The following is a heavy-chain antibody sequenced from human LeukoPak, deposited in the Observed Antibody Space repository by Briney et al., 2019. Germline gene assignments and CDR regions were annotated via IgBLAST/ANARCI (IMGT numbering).Heavy chain of an antibody. Sequence: PGGSLRLSCAASGFTFSSYSMNWVRQAPGKGLEWVSYISSSSSTIYYADSVKGRFTISRDNAKNSLYLQMNSLRVEDTAVYYCANLGYCSGGSCYGRTDYWGQGTLVTVSS. CDR3: ANLGYCSGGSCYGRTDY. D-gene: IGHD2-15*01. CDR2: ISSSSSTI. CDR1: GFTFSSYS. V-gene: IGHV3-48*01. J-gene: IGHJ4*02.